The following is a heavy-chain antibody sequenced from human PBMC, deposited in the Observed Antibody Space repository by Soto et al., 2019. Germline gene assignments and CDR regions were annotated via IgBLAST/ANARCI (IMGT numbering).Heavy chain of an antibody. CDR3: VRDLGLHTYGYYFDY. CDR2: INAGNGNT. CDR1: GYTFTSYA. D-gene: IGHD5-18*01. J-gene: IGHJ4*02. Sequence: GASVKVSCKASGYTFTSYAMHWVRQAPGQGLEWMGWINAGNGNTKYSQKFQGRVTITRDTSASTAYMELNSLREEDTAFYYCVRDLGLHTYGYYFDYWGQGALVTVSS. V-gene: IGHV1-3*01.